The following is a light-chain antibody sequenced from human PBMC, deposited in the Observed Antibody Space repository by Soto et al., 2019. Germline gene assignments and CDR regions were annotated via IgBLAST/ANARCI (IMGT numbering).Light chain of an antibody. CDR1: QDISYY. V-gene: IGKV1-33*01. CDR2: AAS. CDR3: QQFDNLPFT. J-gene: IGKJ3*01. Sequence: DIPMTQSPSSLSASVGDRVTITCQASQDISYYLNWYQQKPGKTPKLLIYAASNLETGVPSRFSGSGSGTDFTFTISSLQPEDIATYYCQQFDNLPFTFGPGTKVDIK.